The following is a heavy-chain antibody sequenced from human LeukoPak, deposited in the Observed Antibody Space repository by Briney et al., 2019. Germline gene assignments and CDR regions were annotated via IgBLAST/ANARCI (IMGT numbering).Heavy chain of an antibody. J-gene: IGHJ4*02. Sequence: GGSLRLSCAASGFTFSSYGMHWVRQAPGKGLEWVAVIWYDGSNKYYADSVKGRFTISRDNSKNTLYLQMNSLRAEDTAVYYCARGPSVVPAAITYWGQGTLVTVSS. D-gene: IGHD2-2*02. V-gene: IGHV3-33*01. CDR1: GFTFSSYG. CDR3: ARGPSVVPAAITY. CDR2: IWYDGSNK.